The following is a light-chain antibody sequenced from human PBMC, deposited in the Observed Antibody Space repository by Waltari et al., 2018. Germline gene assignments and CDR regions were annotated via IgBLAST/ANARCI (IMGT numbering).Light chain of an antibody. CDR2: RVS. V-gene: IGKV1-5*03. J-gene: IGKJ2*03. Sequence: DIQLTQSPSTLSASVGDRVTITCRASQTVTTFLAWYQQKPERAPPLLIYRVSTLQTGVPSRFSGSGSGTEFSLTISSLQAGDSATYYCQQYESYPSFGQGTRLEI. CDR1: QTVTTF. CDR3: QQYESYPS.